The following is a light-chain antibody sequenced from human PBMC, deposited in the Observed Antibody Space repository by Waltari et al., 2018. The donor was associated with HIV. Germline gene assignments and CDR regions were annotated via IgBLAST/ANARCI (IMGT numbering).Light chain of an antibody. J-gene: IGLJ3*02. CDR1: SSYVVGYYS. CDR3: TSYTSGSTLVM. Sequence: QSALTQPASVSGSPGQSIPISCTGISSYVVGYYSVSWYQHHPGKAPKLLISEVIPRPPGVSNLFAASKSGNTASLTISGLQPEDEADYYCTSYTSGSTLVMFGGGTKLTVL. V-gene: IGLV2-14*01. CDR2: EVI.